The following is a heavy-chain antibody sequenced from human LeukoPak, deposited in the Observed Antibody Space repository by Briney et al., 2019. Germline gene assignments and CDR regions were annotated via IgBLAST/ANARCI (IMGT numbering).Heavy chain of an antibody. CDR1: GVSISSGT. Sequence: ETLSLTCTVSGVSISSGTYYWGWIRQAPGKGLEWVSSISSSSSYIYYADSVKGRFTISRDNAKNSLYLQMNSLRAEDTAVYYCARGEDEDAFDIWGQGTMVTVSS. J-gene: IGHJ3*02. D-gene: IGHD1-26*01. V-gene: IGHV3-21*01. CDR2: ISSSSSYI. CDR3: ARGEDEDAFDI.